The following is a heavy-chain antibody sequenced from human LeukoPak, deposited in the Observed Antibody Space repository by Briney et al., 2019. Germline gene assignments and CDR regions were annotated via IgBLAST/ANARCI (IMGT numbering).Heavy chain of an antibody. CDR2: INPNGGST. D-gene: IGHD1-26*01. CDR3: ARGVGATHHFDY. CDR1: GYTFTDYY. J-gene: IGHJ4*02. Sequence: GASVKVSCKASGYTFTDYYMHWVRQAPGQGLEWMGIINPNGGSTSYAQKFQGRVTMTRDTYTSTVYMELSSLRSEETAVYYCARGVGATHHFDYWGQGTLVTVSS. V-gene: IGHV1-46*01.